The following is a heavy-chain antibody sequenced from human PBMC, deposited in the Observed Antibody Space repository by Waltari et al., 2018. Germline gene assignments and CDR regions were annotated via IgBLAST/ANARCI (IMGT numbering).Heavy chain of an antibody. CDR3: ATEGLVYTSLDIYDF. CDR1: GFIFKDAW. Sequence: EVRLVESGGGLVKPGGSLRLSCAASGFIFKDAWSSWVRQAPGKGLEWVGRIKTKAEGETTDYAGPVKGRFTISRDDAANNLFLQMNSLKIDDTAVYYCATEGLVYTSLDIYDFWGQGSLVAVSS. V-gene: IGHV3-15*01. CDR2: IKTKAEGETT. D-gene: IGHD2-2*03. J-gene: IGHJ4*02.